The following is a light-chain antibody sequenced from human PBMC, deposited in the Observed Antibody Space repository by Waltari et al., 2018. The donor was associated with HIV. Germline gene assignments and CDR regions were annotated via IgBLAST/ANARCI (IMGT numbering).Light chain of an antibody. CDR1: QSVTSSF. CDR2: GAS. V-gene: IGKV3-20*01. CDR3: QQYGSSPLT. Sequence: IVLTQSPGTLSLSPGERATLSCRARQSVTSSFLSWYQQKPGQAPRLLIYGASSRATGIPDRFSGGGSGTDFTLTISRLEPEDFAVYYCQQYGSSPLTFGGGTKVDIK. J-gene: IGKJ4*01.